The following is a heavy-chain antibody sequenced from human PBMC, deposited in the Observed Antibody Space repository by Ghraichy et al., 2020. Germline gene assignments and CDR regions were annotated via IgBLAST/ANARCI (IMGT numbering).Heavy chain of an antibody. CDR3: ARAGGKQWLVQTHYFDY. Sequence: ETLSLTCAASGFTVSSNYMSWVRQAPGKGLEWVSVIYSGGSTYYADSVKGRFTISRDNSKNTLYLQMNSLRAEDTAVYYCARAGGKQWLVQTHYFDYWGQGTLVTVSS. V-gene: IGHV3-66*02. CDR2: IYSGGST. CDR1: GFTVSSNY. D-gene: IGHD6-19*01. J-gene: IGHJ4*02.